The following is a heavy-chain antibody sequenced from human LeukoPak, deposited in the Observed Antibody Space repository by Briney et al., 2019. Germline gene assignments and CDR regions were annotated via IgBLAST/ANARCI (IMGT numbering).Heavy chain of an antibody. J-gene: IGHJ4*02. CDR2: IYYSGST. D-gene: IGHD3-9*01. CDR1: GGSISSSSYY. Sequence: SETLSLTCTVSGGSISSSSYYWGWIRQPPGKGLEWIGSIYYSGSTYYNPSPKSRVTISVDTSKNQFSLKLSSVTAADTAVYYCAREYYDILTAPFDYWGQGTLVTVSS. CDR3: AREYYDILTAPFDY. V-gene: IGHV4-39*07.